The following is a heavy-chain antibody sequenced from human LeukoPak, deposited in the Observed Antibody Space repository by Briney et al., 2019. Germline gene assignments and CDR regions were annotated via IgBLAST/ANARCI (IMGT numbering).Heavy chain of an antibody. V-gene: IGHV4-59*08. J-gene: IGHJ6*03. CDR1: GGSISSYY. CDR2: IYYSGSS. D-gene: IGHD6-6*01. Sequence: SETLSLTCTVSGGSISSYYWSWIRQPPGKGLEWIGYIYYSGSSNYNPSLKSRVTISVDTSKNQFSLKLSSVTAADTAVYYCARSSSPPPYYYYMDVWGKGTTVTVSS. CDR3: ARSSSPPPYYYYMDV.